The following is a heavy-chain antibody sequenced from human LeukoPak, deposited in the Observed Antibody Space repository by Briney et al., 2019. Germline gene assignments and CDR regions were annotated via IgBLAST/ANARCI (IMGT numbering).Heavy chain of an antibody. Sequence: GGSLRLSCAVSGLTFSTYTMSWVRQAPGKGLEWVSAISASGGSTYYADSVKGRFTISRDNSKNTLYLQMNSLRAEDTAVYYCAKDQAARPFGVAFDIWGQGTMVTVSS. CDR3: AKDQAARPFGVAFDI. D-gene: IGHD6-6*01. CDR1: GLTFSTYT. CDR2: ISASGGST. V-gene: IGHV3-23*01. J-gene: IGHJ3*02.